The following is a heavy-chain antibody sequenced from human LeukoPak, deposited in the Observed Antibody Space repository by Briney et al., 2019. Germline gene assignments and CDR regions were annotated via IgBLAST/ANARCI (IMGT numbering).Heavy chain of an antibody. V-gene: IGHV3-66*01. CDR3: ASVRYYYDSSGPPARAFDI. D-gene: IGHD3-22*01. Sequence: GGSLRLSCAASGFTVSSNYMSWVRQAPGKGLEWVSVIYSGGSTYYADSVKGRFTISGDNSKNTLYLQMNSLRAEDTAVHYCASVRYYYDSSGPPARAFDIWGQGTMVTVSS. CDR2: IYSGGST. CDR1: GFTVSSNY. J-gene: IGHJ3*02.